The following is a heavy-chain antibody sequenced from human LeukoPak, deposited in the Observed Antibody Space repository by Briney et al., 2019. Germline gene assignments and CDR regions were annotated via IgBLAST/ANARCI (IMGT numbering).Heavy chain of an antibody. CDR1: GFTSSSNS. D-gene: IGHD3-22*01. V-gene: IGHV3-48*02. CDR2: ISGSSSTI. Sequence: GGSLRLSCAASGFTSSSNSMNWVRQAPGKGLEWVSYISGSSSTIYYADSVKGRFTISRDNAKNSLYLQMNSLRDEDTAVYYCARAYYDGSGRFDPWGQGTLVTVSS. CDR3: ARAYYDGSGRFDP. J-gene: IGHJ5*02.